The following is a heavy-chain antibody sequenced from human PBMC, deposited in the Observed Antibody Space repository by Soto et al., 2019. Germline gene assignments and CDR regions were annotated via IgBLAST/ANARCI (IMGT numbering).Heavy chain of an antibody. D-gene: IGHD3-16*01. J-gene: IGHJ2*01. V-gene: IGHV4-30-2*01. CDR2: IYHSGST. CDR3: ARGGLRWYFDL. Sequence: QLQLQESGSGLVKPSQTLSLTCAVSGGSITSGGYSWSWIRQPPGKGLEWIGYIYHSGSTYSNQSLKSRVTISVDRSKSQFSLKLGSVAAADTAVYYCARGGLRWYFDLWGRGTLVIVSS. CDR1: GGSITSGGYS.